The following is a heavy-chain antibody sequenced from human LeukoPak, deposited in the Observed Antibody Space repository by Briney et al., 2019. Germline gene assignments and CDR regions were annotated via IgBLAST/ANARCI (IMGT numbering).Heavy chain of an antibody. Sequence: GGSLRLSCAASGFTFSSYAMSWVRQAPGKGLEWVSAISGSGGNTYYADSVKGRFTISRDNSKNTLYLQMNRLRAEDTAVYYCAKQTVVAYFDCWGQGTLVTVSS. V-gene: IGHV3-23*01. CDR2: ISGSGGNT. J-gene: IGHJ4*02. D-gene: IGHD2-15*01. CDR3: AKQTVVAYFDC. CDR1: GFTFSSYA.